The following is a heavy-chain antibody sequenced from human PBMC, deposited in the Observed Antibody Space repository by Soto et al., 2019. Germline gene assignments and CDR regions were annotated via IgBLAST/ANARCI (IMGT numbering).Heavy chain of an antibody. V-gene: IGHV2-5*02. J-gene: IGHJ4*02. Sequence: SGPTLVIATLTLTLTCTFAWFSLSTSQEGVGWIRQPPGKALEWLALIYRDDDKRYRPSLKSRLTITTHTSKPQVVLTMTNMDPVDTATYYCAVAAPTYCGGGSCYSAFDYWGQGTLVTVSS. D-gene: IGHD2-15*01. CDR1: WFSLSTSQEG. CDR2: IYRDDDK. CDR3: AVAAPTYCGGGSCYSAFDY.